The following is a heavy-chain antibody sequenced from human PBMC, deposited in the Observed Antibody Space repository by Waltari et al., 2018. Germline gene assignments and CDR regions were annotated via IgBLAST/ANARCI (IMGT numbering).Heavy chain of an antibody. J-gene: IGHJ5*02. Sequence: QVQLQESGPGLVKPSQTLSLTCTVSGASISTGYYYWSWIRQYPGKGLEWIGYIYYSGSTYYLPALRCRASIAVDTSKSQCALRLVSVTAPDTAVYVCARSLQLWGSRNWFAPWGQGTLVIVSS. CDR3: ARSLQLWGSRNWFAP. CDR2: IYYSGST. D-gene: IGHD1-1*01. CDR1: GASISTGYYY. V-gene: IGHV4-30-4*01.